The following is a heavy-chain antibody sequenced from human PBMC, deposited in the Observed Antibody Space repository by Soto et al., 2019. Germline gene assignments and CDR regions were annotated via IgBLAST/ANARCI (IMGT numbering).Heavy chain of an antibody. D-gene: IGHD2-15*01. Sequence: QVQLVQSGAEVKKPGSSVKVSCKASGETFSSYAFSWVRQAPGQGLEWMGGIIPIFGKPSYAQRFQGRVTITADKSTSTVYMELSRLKSEYTAVHYCARAGYCSGSSCYWFDYWGQGTLVTASS. V-gene: IGHV1-69*06. J-gene: IGHJ4*02. CDR1: GETFSSYA. CDR3: ARAGYCSGSSCYWFDY. CDR2: IIPIFGKP.